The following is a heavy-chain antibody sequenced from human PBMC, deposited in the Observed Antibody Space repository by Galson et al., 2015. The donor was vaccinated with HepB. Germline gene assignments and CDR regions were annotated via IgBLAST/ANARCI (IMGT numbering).Heavy chain of an antibody. D-gene: IGHD3-10*01. CDR2: INHSGST. Sequence: LSLTCAVYGGSSSGYYWSWIRQPPGRGLEWIGEINHSGSTNYNPSLKSRVTISVDTSKNQFSLKLSSVTAADTAVYYCARGRPMVRGVIGYYYYGMDVWGQGTTVTVSS. J-gene: IGHJ6*02. V-gene: IGHV4-34*01. CDR1: GGSSSGYY. CDR3: ARGRPMVRGVIGYYYYGMDV.